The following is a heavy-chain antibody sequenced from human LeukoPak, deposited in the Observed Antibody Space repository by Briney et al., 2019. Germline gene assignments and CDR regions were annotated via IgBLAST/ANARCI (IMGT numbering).Heavy chain of an antibody. V-gene: IGHV3-13*04. Sequence: GSLRLSCAASGFTFSSYDMHWVRQATGKGLEWVSAIGTAGDTYYPGSVKGRFTISRENAKNSLYLQMNSLRAGDTAVYYCARSGSFYHPWAPDYYGMDVWGQGTTVTVSS. CDR3: ARSGSFYHPWAPDYYGMDV. CDR1: GFTFSSYD. CDR2: IGTAGDT. D-gene: IGHD1-1*01. J-gene: IGHJ6*02.